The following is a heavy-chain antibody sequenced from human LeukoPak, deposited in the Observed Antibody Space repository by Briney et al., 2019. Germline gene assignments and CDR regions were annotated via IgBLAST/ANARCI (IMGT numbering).Heavy chain of an antibody. V-gene: IGHV3-21*01. CDR1: GFTFSCYS. D-gene: IGHD6-13*01. Sequence: GGSLRLSCAASGFTFSCYSMNWVRQAPGKGLEWVSSISSSSSYIYYADSVKGRFTISRDNAKNSLYLQMNSLRAEDTAVYYCARDVPGIAAAGPYYYYYYMDVWGKGTTVTVSS. CDR3: ARDVPGIAAAGPYYYYYYMDV. CDR2: ISSSSSYI. J-gene: IGHJ6*03.